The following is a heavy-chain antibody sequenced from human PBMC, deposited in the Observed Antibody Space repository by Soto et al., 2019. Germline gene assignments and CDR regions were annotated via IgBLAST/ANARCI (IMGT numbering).Heavy chain of an antibody. CDR2: SYYSESS. CDR1: GGSVSSCSYY. Sequence: QVQLQESGPGMVKPSETLSLTCTVSGGSVSSCSYYCSWIRQPPGKGLERIGYSYYSESSKYNTYFKSRVTLSGDTFKNQVSLNLSSVCAADTAVYCCERAGLREGSYYWGQGTLVTGSS. J-gene: IGHJ4*02. V-gene: IGHV4-61*01. CDR3: ERAGLREGSYY.